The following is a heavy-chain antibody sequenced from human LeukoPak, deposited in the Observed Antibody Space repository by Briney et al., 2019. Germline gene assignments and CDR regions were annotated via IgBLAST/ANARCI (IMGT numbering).Heavy chain of an antibody. J-gene: IGHJ6*03. CDR2: INPSGGST. D-gene: IGHD3-3*01. CDR1: GYTFTSYY. V-gene: IGHV1-46*01. CDR3: ARGEDFWSGYYIHYYYYMDV. Sequence: ASVKVSCKASGYTFTSYYMHWVRQAPGQGLEWMGIINPSGGSTSYAQKFQGRVTMTRDTSTSTVYMELSSLRSEDTAMYYCARGEDFWSGYYIHYYYYMDVWGKGTTVTVSS.